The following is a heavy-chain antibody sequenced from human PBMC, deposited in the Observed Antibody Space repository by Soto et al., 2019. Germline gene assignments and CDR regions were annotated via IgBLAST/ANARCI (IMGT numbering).Heavy chain of an antibody. D-gene: IGHD2-15*01. J-gene: IGHJ4*02. CDR3: ARGGHHTGYCSGGSCYSAFAD. CDR1: GYSFTSYW. CDR2: IYPGDSDT. V-gene: IGHV5-51*01. Sequence: LGESLKISCKGSGYSFTSYWIGWVRQMPGKGLEWMGIIYPGDSDTRYSPSFQGQVTISADKSISTAYLQWSSLKASDTAMYYCARGGHHTGYCSGGSCYSAFADRGQGSPVTVSS.